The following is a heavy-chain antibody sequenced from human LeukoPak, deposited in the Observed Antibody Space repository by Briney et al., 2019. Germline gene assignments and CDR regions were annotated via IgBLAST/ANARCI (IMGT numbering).Heavy chain of an antibody. D-gene: IGHD1-26*01. Sequence: PGGSLRLSCAASGFTFSSYAMHWVRQAPGKGLEWVAIISYDGSNTYYADSVKGRFIISRDNSKNTLYLQMDSLRAEGTAVYYCARRGVVGSTTEFAFDHWGQGTLVTVSS. CDR2: ISYDGSNT. CDR3: ARRGVVGSTTEFAFDH. V-gene: IGHV3-30-3*01. CDR1: GFTFSSYA. J-gene: IGHJ4*02.